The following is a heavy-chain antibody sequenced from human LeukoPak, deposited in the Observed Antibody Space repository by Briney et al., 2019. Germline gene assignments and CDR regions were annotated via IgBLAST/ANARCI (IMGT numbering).Heavy chain of an antibody. J-gene: IGHJ4*02. CDR3: ARANLDYGDYSGYFDY. V-gene: IGHV3-21*01. CDR2: ISSSSYI. CDR1: GFTLSSYS. Sequence: GGSLRLSCAASGFTLSSYSMNWVRQAPGKGLEWVSSISSSSYIYYADSVKGRFTISRDNAKNSLYLQMNSLRAEDTAVYYCARANLDYGDYSGYFDYWGQGTLVTVSS. D-gene: IGHD4-17*01.